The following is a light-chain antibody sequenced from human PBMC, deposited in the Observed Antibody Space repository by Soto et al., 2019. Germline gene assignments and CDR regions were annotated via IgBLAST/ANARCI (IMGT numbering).Light chain of an antibody. CDR3: SSYTSSSTWV. J-gene: IGLJ3*02. CDR1: SSDVGGYNY. V-gene: IGLV2-14*01. Sequence: QSALTQPAYVSGSPGQSITISCTGTSSDVGGYNYVSWYQQHPGKAPKLMIYEVSNRPSGVSKRFSGSKSGNTASLTSSGLQAEDEADYYCSSYTSSSTWVFGGGTTLTVL. CDR2: EVS.